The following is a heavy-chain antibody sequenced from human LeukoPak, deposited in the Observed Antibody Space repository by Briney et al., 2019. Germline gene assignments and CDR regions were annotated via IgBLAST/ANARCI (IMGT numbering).Heavy chain of an antibody. CDR3: AGDLTSPDIVVVPAAIGGDWFDP. D-gene: IGHD2-2*02. J-gene: IGHJ5*02. CDR2: IIPKFDLT. V-gene: IGHV1-69*13. Sequence: ASVKVSCKTSGDTFSNFVISWVRQAPGQGLEWMARIIPKFDLTKIAQKFEGRVTITADESTSTAYMELSSLRSEDTAVYYCAGDLTSPDIVVVPAAIGGDWFDPWGQGTLVTVSS. CDR1: GDTFSNFV.